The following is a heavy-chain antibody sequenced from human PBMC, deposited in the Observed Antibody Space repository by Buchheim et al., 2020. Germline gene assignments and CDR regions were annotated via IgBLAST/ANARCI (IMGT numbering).Heavy chain of an antibody. D-gene: IGHD3-22*01. V-gene: IGHV4-59*01. CDR1: GGSISSYY. Sequence: QVQLQESGPGLVKPSETLSLTCTVSGGSISSYYWSWIRQPPGKGLEWIGYIYYSGSTNYNPSLKSRVTISVDTSKNQFSLKLSSVTAADTAVYYCARLGDSSGYYEAEGDYWGQGTL. J-gene: IGHJ4*02. CDR3: ARLGDSSGYYEAEGDY. CDR2: IYYSGST.